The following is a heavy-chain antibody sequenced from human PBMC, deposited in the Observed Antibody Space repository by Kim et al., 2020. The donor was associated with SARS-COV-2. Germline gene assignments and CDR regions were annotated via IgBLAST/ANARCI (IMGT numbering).Heavy chain of an antibody. CDR3: AKVNYDILTGYSPFDY. J-gene: IGHJ4*02. V-gene: IGHV3-23*03. Sequence: SEKGRFTISRDNSKNTLYLQMNSLRAEDTAVYYCAKVNYDILTGYSPFDYWGQGTLVTVSS. D-gene: IGHD3-9*01.